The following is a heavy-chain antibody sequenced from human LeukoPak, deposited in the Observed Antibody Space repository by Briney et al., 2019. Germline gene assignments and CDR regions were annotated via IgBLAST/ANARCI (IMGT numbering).Heavy chain of an antibody. CDR3: SRIKYGGNSGYHFDY. V-gene: IGHV3-23*01. Sequence: GGSLRLSCSASGFNFNYFAMSWIRQAPGKRLEWVSTIGDSGSGGSYADSVRGRFTISRDNSKKIVYLQMHSLRVDDSAVYYCSRIKYGGNSGYHFDYWGQGTLVTVSS. CDR2: IGDSGSGG. D-gene: IGHD4-23*01. CDR1: GFNFNYFA. J-gene: IGHJ4*02.